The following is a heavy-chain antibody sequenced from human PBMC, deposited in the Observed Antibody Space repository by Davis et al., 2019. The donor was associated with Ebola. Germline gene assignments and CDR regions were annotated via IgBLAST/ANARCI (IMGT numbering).Heavy chain of an antibody. CDR2: IYKSGDI. D-gene: IGHD5-24*01. J-gene: IGHJ1*01. V-gene: IGHV3-53*01. CDR1: GFTFSTYS. CDR3: ARGDGYNFFCH. Sequence: GESLKISCAASGFTFSTYSMSWVRQAPGKGLEWVSVIYKSGDIYYADSVRGRFTISRDTSKNTVFLEMNSLRAEDTAMYYCARGDGYNFFCHWGQGTLVTVSS.